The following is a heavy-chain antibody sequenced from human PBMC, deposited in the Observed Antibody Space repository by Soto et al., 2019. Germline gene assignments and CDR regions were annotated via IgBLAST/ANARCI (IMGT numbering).Heavy chain of an antibody. CDR2: IYYSGST. CDR1: GGSISSSSYY. J-gene: IGHJ4*02. V-gene: IGHV4-39*01. Sequence: PSETLSLTCTASGGSISSSSYYWGWIRQPPGKGLERIGSIYYSGSTYYNPSLKSRVTISVDTSKNQFSLKLSSVTAADTAVYYCARLTPSHYYDSSGYYYYFDYWGQGTLVTVSS. CDR3: ARLTPSHYYDSSGYYYYFDY. D-gene: IGHD3-22*01.